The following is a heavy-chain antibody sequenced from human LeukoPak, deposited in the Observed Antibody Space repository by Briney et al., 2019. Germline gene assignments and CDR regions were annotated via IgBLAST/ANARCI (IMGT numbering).Heavy chain of an antibody. J-gene: IGHJ4*02. D-gene: IGHD5-12*01. CDR3: AKDGASSGYSDY. V-gene: IGHV3-30*18. Sequence: GGSLRLSCAASGFTFSSYSMNWVRQAPGKGLEWVAVISYDGSNKYYADSVKGRFTISRDNSKNTLYLQMNSLRAEDTAVYYCAKDGASSGYSDYWGQGTLVTVSS. CDR1: GFTFSSYS. CDR2: ISYDGSNK.